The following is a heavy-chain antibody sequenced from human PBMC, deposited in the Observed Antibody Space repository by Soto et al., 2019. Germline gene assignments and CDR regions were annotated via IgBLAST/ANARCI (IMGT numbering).Heavy chain of an antibody. J-gene: IGHJ4*02. CDR2: IYYSGST. D-gene: IGHD6-19*01. CDR3: ARGSSGWTPRFDY. CDR1: GGPISSYY. V-gene: IGHV4-59*01. Sequence: QVQLQESSPGLVKPSETLSLNCTVSGGPISSYYWSWIRQSPGKGLERIGYIYYSGSTNYNPSLKRRATISVDTFKNQFSLELSSVTAADTAVYYCARGSSGWTPRFDYWGQGTLVTVSS.